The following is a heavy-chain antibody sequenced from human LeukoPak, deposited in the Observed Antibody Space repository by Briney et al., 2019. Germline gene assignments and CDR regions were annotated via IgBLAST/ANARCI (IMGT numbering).Heavy chain of an antibody. Sequence: GGSLTLSCAVSGFSFSSYVVHWVRQAPGKGLEWVGTLSHNVAIKYYPDSVRGRFTISRDNSKNTLYLQMNSLRLEDTAVYYCAKGHGSTWAIIDHWGQGTLVTVSS. J-gene: IGHJ4*02. CDR2: LSHNVAIK. CDR3: AKGHGSTWAIIDH. V-gene: IGHV3-30*18. CDR1: GFSFSSYV. D-gene: IGHD6-13*01.